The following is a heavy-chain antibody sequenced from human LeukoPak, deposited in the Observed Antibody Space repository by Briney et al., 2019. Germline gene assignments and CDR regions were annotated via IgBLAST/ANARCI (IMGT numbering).Heavy chain of an antibody. D-gene: IGHD4-23*01. J-gene: IGHJ4*02. V-gene: IGHV3-64*01. CDR1: GFTFSSYA. CDR2: ISSNGGST. CDR3: ARNFDYGGNFSDY. Sequence: GGSLRLSCAASGFTFSSYAMHWVRQAPGQGLEYVSAISSNGGSTYYANSVKGRFTISRDNSKNTLYLQMNSLRAEDTAVYYCARNFDYGGNFSDYWGQGTLVTVSS.